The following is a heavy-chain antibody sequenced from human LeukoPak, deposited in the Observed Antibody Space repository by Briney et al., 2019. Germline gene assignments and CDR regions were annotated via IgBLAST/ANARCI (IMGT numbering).Heavy chain of an antibody. J-gene: IGHJ6*04. CDR1: GYSISSGYY. Sequence: SETLSLTCTVSGYSISSGYYWGWIRQPPGKGLEWIGSIYHSGSTYYNPSLKSRVTISVDTSKNQFSLKLSSVTAADTAVYYCARDQSDTSSTGVWGKGTTVTVSS. V-gene: IGHV4-38-2*02. CDR2: IYHSGST. CDR3: ARDQSDTSSTGV. D-gene: IGHD3-9*01.